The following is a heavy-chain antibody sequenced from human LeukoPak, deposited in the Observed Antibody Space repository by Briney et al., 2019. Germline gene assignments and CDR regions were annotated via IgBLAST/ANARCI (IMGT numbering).Heavy chain of an antibody. Sequence: GRSLRLSCAASGFTFSSYAMHWVRQAPGKGLEWVAVISYDGSNKYYADSVKGRFTISRDNSKNTLYLQMNSLRAEDTAVYYCARDGYSSGWYSRFFDYWGQGTLVTVSS. CDR2: ISYDGSNK. D-gene: IGHD6-19*01. V-gene: IGHV3-30-3*01. J-gene: IGHJ4*02. CDR3: ARDGYSSGWYSRFFDY. CDR1: GFTFSSYA.